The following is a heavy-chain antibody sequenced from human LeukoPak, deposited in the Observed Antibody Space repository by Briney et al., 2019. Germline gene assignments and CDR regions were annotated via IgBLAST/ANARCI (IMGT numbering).Heavy chain of an antibody. V-gene: IGHV4-59*01. CDR1: GGSISSYY. J-gene: IGHJ4*02. Sequence: SETLSLTCTVSGGSISSYYWSWIRQPPGKGLEWIGYIYYSGSTNYNPSLKSRVTISVDTSKNQFSLKLSSVTAADTAVYYCAKGQQLVRIFDYWGQGTLVTVSS. CDR3: AKGQQLVRIFDY. CDR2: IYYSGST. D-gene: IGHD6-13*01.